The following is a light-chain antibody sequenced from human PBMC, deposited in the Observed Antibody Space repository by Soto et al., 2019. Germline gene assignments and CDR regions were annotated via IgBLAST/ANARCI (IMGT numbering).Light chain of an antibody. CDR2: DAS. CDR3: QQFSSYQLT. J-gene: IGKJ4*01. V-gene: IGKV3-20*01. Sequence: EIVLTPSPGTLSLSPGETATLSCRASQTVGTNYLAWYQQKPGQAHRLLIYDASSRATGITDRFSGGGSGTDFTLTIRRMEPEDFAVYYCQQFSSYQLTFGGGTKVDIK. CDR1: QTVGTNY.